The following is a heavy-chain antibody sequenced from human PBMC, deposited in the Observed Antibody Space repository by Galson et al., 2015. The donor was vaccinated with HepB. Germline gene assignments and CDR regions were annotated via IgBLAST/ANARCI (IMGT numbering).Heavy chain of an antibody. CDR2: ISDSGTAS. CDR1: GFNFSDFY. V-gene: IGHV3-11*01. J-gene: IGHJ5*02. Sequence: LRLSCAVSGFNFSDFYMTWIRQAPGEGLEWISYISDSGTASYYADSVKGRFTVSRDNAEKSLFLQMNSLRADDTAVYYCAKAAGWFDPLGQGTLVTVSS. CDR3: AKAAGWFDP.